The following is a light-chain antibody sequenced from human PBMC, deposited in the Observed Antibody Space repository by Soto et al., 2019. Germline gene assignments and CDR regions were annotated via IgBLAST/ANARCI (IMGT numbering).Light chain of an antibody. V-gene: IGLV2-8*01. J-gene: IGLJ2*01. CDR3: SSYAGSNPVL. Sequence: QSALTQPPSASGSPGQSVTISCTGTSSDVGGYNYVSWYQQHPGKAPKLMIYEVSERPSGVPDRFSGSKSGNTASLTVSGLQAEDEADYYCSSYAGSNPVLFGGGTKVTVL. CDR1: SSDVGGYNY. CDR2: EVS.